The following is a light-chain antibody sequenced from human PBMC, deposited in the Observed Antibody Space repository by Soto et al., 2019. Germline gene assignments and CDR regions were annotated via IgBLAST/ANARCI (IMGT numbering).Light chain of an antibody. Sequence: QSALTQPASVSGSPGQSITISCTGTSSDVGAYKYVSWHQQHPGKAPKLMIYDVSNRPSGVSNRFSGSKSGNTASLTISGLQAEDEADYCCSAYTTSRSYIFGSGTKVTVL. CDR2: DVS. CDR1: SSDVGAYKY. J-gene: IGLJ1*01. CDR3: SAYTTSRSYI. V-gene: IGLV2-14*01.